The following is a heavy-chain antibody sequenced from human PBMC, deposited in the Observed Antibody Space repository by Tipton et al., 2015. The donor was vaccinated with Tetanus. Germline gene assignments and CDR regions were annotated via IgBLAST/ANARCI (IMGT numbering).Heavy chain of an antibody. J-gene: IGHJ4*02. Sequence: SLRLSCAVSGFIFSSYTMNWVRQAPGKGLEWVSSISSTSTYIYYADSVKGRFTISRGNAKNSLYLEMSSLRADDTAVYYCASGSTLDYWGQGTLVTVSS. CDR2: ISSTSTYI. CDR3: ASGSTLDY. V-gene: IGHV3-21*01. CDR1: GFIFSSYT. D-gene: IGHD6-25*01.